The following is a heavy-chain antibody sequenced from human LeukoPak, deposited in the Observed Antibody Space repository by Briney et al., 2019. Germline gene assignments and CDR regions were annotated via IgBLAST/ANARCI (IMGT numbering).Heavy chain of an antibody. V-gene: IGHV1-69*01. CDR3: ARDVGPYGSGSHVLDY. D-gene: IGHD3-10*01. Sequence: GASVMVSCKASGGSFSSYPISWVRQAPGQGLQWMGGVTPVFGTPNYAQEFQGRVTLTADDSTNTAYMELRSLTSDDTAVYYCARDVGPYGSGSHVLDYWGRGTLVTVSS. CDR2: VTPVFGTP. CDR1: GGSFSSYP. J-gene: IGHJ4*02.